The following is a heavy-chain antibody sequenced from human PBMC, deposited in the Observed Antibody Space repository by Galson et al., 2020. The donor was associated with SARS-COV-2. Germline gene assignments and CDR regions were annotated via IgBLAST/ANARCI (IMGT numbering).Heavy chain of an antibody. CDR3: AREAQCTTTCYSHMWFDP. D-gene: IGHD2-2*01. V-gene: IGHV4-39*02. CDR1: GASISSGSYY. Sequence: SETLSFTCTVSGASISSGSYYWGWVRQPPGKGLEWIGTVYYSGSTYYNTSLKSRVTISADTSKNQISLKLTSVTAADTAVYYCAREAQCTTTCYSHMWFDPWGQGMLVTVSS. CDR2: VYYSGST. J-gene: IGHJ5*02.